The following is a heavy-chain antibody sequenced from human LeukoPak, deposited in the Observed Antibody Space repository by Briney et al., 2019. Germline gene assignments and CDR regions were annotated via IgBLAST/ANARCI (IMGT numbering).Heavy chain of an antibody. CDR2: INPNSGGT. V-gene: IGHV1-2*02. J-gene: IGHJ4*02. Sequence: ASVKVSCKASGYTFTGYYMHWVRQAPGQGLEWMGWINPNSGGTNYAQKFQGRVTMTRDASISTAYMDLSRLKSDDTAVFYCARARSQTLDYWGQGTLITVSS. CDR3: ARARSQTLDY. CDR1: GYTFTGYY.